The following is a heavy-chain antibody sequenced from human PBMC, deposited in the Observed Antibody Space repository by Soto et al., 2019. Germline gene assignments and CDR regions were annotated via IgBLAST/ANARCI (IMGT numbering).Heavy chain of an antibody. D-gene: IGHD6-19*01. V-gene: IGHV3-74*01. J-gene: IGHJ4*02. CDR2: INSDGSST. CDR1: GFTFSSYW. CDR3: AVAVAGPTAIGY. Sequence: VESGGGLVQPGGSLRLSCAASGFTFSSYWMHWVRQAPGKGLVWVSRINSDGSSTSYADSVKGRFTISRDNAKNTLYLQMNSLRADDTAVYYCAVAVAGPTAIGYWGQGTLVTVSS.